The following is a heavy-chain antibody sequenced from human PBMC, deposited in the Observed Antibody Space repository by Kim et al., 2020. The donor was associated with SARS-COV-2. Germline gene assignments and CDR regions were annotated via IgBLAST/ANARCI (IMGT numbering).Heavy chain of an antibody. CDR2: IYSAGTT. V-gene: IGHV3-53*01. Sequence: GGSLRLSCAASGFTVSSNYMTWVRQAPGKGLEWVSFIYSAGTTKYADSVKCRFAISRDTSKNTLFLQMNSLRAEDTAVYYCARWDQYYYQYWGQGTLVTVSS. J-gene: IGHJ1*01. D-gene: IGHD3-10*01. CDR1: GFTVSSNY. CDR3: ARWDQYYYQY.